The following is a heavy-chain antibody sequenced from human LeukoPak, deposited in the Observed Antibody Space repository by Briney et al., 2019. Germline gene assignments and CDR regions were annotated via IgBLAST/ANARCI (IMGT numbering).Heavy chain of an antibody. Sequence: SETLSLTCTVSGGSISSYYWSWIRQPPGKGLEWIGYIYYSGSTNYNPSLKSRVTISVDTSKNQFSLKLSSVTAADTAVYYCARLRYSSSWYSYYFDYWGQGALVTVSS. CDR1: GGSISSYY. D-gene: IGHD6-13*01. CDR2: IYYSGST. J-gene: IGHJ4*02. CDR3: ARLRYSSSWYSYYFDY. V-gene: IGHV4-59*08.